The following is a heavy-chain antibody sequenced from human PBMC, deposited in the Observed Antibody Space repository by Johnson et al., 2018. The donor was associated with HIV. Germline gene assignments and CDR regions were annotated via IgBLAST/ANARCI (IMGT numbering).Heavy chain of an antibody. J-gene: IGHJ3*02. CDR3: AKDRNYDILSI. V-gene: IGHV3-64*01. D-gene: IGHD3-9*01. Sequence: MLLVESGGGVVQPGRSLRLSCAASGFTVSSNYMSWVRQATGKGLEYVSAISSNGGSTYYANSVKGRFTISRDNSKNTLYLQMNSLRAEDTAVYYCAKDRNYDILSIWGQGTMLTVSS. CDR1: GFTVSSNY. CDR2: ISSNGGST.